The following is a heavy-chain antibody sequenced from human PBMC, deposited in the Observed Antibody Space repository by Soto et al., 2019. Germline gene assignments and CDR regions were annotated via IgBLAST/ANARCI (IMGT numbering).Heavy chain of an antibody. Sequence: GGSLRLSCAASGFTFSPYSMYWVRQAPRKGLEWVSSINSISSYIFYADSVKGRFTTSRDNAKNSLYLQMNSLRAEDTAVYYCARSYCSGGNCYHNYYYYMDVWGKGTTVTVSS. CDR3: ARSYCSGGNCYHNYYYYMDV. D-gene: IGHD2-15*01. J-gene: IGHJ6*03. CDR1: GFTFSPYS. V-gene: IGHV3-21*01. CDR2: INSISSYI.